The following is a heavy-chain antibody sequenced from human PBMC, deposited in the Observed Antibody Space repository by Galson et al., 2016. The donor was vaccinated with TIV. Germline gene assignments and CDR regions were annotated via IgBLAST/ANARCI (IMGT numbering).Heavy chain of an antibody. V-gene: IGHV5-10-1*01. Sequence: QSGAEVKKPGESLRISCKGSGHRFTSKWINWVRQMPGKGLEWMGKIDLSDSYTNYSPSFQGHVTLSVDKSISTAYLQWSSLRASDTAMYYCATSRDIDSLWEIYGRDGWGQGTTVTVPS. J-gene: IGHJ6*02. D-gene: IGHD5-12*01. CDR1: GHRFTSKW. CDR3: ATSRDIDSLWEIYGRDG. CDR2: IDLSDSYT.